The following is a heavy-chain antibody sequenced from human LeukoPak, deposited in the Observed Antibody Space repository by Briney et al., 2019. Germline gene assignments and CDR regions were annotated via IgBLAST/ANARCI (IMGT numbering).Heavy chain of an antibody. Sequence: HPGGSLRLSYSVSGFTFSTYVVHWVRQAPGKGLEYVSAISSNGDNTYYADSVKGRFTISRDNSKNTLYLQMSSLRADDTAVYYCVRGTGYWGQGTLVAVSS. J-gene: IGHJ4*02. CDR1: GFTFSTYV. CDR3: VRGTGY. CDR2: ISSNGDNT. V-gene: IGHV3-64D*06.